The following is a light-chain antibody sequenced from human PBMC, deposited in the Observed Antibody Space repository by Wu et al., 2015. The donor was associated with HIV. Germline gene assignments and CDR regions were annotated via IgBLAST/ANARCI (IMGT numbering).Light chain of an antibody. J-gene: IGKJ4*01. Sequence: DIQMTQSPSTLSASVGDTVTITCRASQSVSTWLAWYQQKPGKAPNVLIYRASSLESGVPSRSSGSGSGTDFTLTISSLEPEDVAVYYCQQRSNWPPRVTFGGGTKVEIK. CDR2: RAS. CDR3: QQRSNWPPRVT. CDR1: QSVSTW. V-gene: IGKV1-5*03.